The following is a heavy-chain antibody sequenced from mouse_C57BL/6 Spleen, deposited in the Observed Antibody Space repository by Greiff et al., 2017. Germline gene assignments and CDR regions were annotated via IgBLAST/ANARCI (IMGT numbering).Heavy chain of an antibody. CDR3: TKAGSYYFDY. CDR2: IDPENGDT. CDR1: GFNIKDDY. D-gene: IGHD3-2*02. V-gene: IGHV14-4*01. J-gene: IGHJ2*01. Sequence: EVQLQQSGAELVRPGASVKLSCTASGFNIKDDYMHWVKQRPEQGLEWIGWIDPENGDTEYASKFQGKATITADPSSNTAYLQLSSLTSEDTAVYYCTKAGSYYFDYWGQGTTLTVSS.